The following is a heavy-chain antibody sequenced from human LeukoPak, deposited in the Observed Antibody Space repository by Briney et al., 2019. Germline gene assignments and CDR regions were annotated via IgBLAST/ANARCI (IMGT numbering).Heavy chain of an antibody. J-gene: IGHJ6*03. V-gene: IGHV4-34*01. CDR3: ARAKGWAARSYYYYYMDV. CDR2: INHSGST. Sequence: SETLSLTCAVYGGSFSGYYWSWIRQPPGKGLEWIGEINHSGSTNYNPSLESRVTISVDKSKNQFSLKLSSVTAADTAVYYCARAKGWAARSYYYYYMDVWGKGTTVTVSS. CDR1: GGSFSGYY. D-gene: IGHD6-6*01.